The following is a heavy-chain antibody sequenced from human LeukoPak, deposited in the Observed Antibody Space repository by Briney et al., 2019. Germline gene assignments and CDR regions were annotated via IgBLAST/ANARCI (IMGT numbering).Heavy chain of an antibody. CDR1: GYTFTGYY. D-gene: IGHD3-10*01. Sequence: GASVKVSCKASGYTFTGYYIHWVRQAPGQGLEWMGLINPNSGDTKYAQKFQGRVTMTRDTSISTAYMELSSLRSDDTAVYYCARDLEGYHYGSGNYPQWGQGTLVTVSS. V-gene: IGHV1-2*02. CDR3: ARDLEGYHYGSGNYPQ. CDR2: INPNSGDT. J-gene: IGHJ4*02.